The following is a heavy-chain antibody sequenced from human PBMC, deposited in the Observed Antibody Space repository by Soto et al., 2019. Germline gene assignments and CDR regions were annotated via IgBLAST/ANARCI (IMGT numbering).Heavy chain of an antibody. Sequence: TSETLSLTCAVSGGSISSGGYSWSWIRQPPGKGLEWIGYIYHSGSTYYNPSLKSRVTISVDRSKNQFSLKLSSVTAADTAVYYCATRVAPWGSGNYYYGMDVWGQGTTVTVSS. J-gene: IGHJ6*02. D-gene: IGHD3-10*01. V-gene: IGHV4-30-2*01. CDR1: GGSISSGGYS. CDR2: IYHSGST. CDR3: ATRVAPWGSGNYYYGMDV.